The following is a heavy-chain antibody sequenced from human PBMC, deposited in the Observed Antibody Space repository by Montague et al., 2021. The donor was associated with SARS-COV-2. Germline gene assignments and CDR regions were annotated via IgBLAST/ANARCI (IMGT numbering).Heavy chain of an antibody. CDR2: VSFNEDNK. D-gene: IGHD5/OR15-5a*01. V-gene: IGHV3-30*04. J-gene: IGHJ4*02. CDR1: GFTFDSYA. CDR3: ARDRWSIVSAGYLDY. Sequence: SLRLSCAASGFTFDSYAMHWVRQAPGKGLEWVASVSFNEDNKDYADSVKGRFTISRDSFRNTVYLQMESLRPEDTAVYYCARDRWSIVSAGYLDYWGQGALVTVS.